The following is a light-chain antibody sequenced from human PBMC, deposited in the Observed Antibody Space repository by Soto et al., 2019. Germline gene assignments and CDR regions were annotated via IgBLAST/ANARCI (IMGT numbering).Light chain of an antibody. CDR1: SSDFGSYNF. CDR3: CSYVGRDYV. J-gene: IGLJ1*01. CDR2: EVS. Sequence: QPALTKAASVYGFPGQSITISRTETSSDFGSYNFVSWYQQHPGKAPKLMIYEVSKRPSGVSNRFSGSKSGNTASLTISELQAEDEADYYCCSYVGRDYVFGTVTQLTVL. V-gene: IGLV2-23*02.